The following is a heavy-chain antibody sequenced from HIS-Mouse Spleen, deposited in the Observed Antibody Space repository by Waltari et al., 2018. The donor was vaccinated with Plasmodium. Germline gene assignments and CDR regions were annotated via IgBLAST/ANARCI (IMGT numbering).Heavy chain of an antibody. V-gene: IGHV3-7*01. D-gene: IGHD6-13*01. CDR2: IKQDGSEK. Sequence: VQLVESGGGFVQPGGSLGLSWAASGSASRSYWMSWVRQAPGKGLEWVANIKQDGSEKYYVDSVKVRFTISRDNAKNSLYLQMNSLRAEDTAVYYCASSWYWYFDLWGRGTLVTVSS. CDR3: ASSWYWYFDL. J-gene: IGHJ2*01. CDR1: GSASRSYW.